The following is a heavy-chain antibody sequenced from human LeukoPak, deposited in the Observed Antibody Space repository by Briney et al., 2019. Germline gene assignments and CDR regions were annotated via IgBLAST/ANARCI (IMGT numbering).Heavy chain of an antibody. CDR3: XXXXXXXWSGSQFVS. CDR2: ISYDGSNK. CDR1: GFIFSGHV. J-gene: IGHJ4*02. V-gene: IGHV3-30-3*01. D-gene: IGHD3-3*01. Sequence: GGSLRLSCAASGFIFSGHVMHWVRQAPGKGLEWVSLISYDGSNKDYADSVKGRFTISRDNSKNTLYLQMNGLRAEDTAVYYCXXXXXXXWSGSQFVSWGQGTLVIVSS.